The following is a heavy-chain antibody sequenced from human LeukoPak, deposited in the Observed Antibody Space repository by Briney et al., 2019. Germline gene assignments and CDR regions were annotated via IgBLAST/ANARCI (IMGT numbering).Heavy chain of an antibody. CDR2: ISSSSSTI. Sequence: PGGSLRLSCAASGFTFSSYSMNWVRQAPGKGLEWVSYISSSSSTIYYADSVKGRFTISRDNAKNSLYLQMNSLRAEDTAVYYCARGQKRFLEWLFRGRDGYNSAVNDAFDIWGQGTMVTVSS. CDR1: GFTFSSYS. J-gene: IGHJ3*02. D-gene: IGHD3-3*01. CDR3: ARGQKRFLEWLFRGRDGYNSAVNDAFDI. V-gene: IGHV3-48*01.